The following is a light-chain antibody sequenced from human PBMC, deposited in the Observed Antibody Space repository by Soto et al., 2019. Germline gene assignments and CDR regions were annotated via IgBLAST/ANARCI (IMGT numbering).Light chain of an antibody. Sequence: EIVLMQSPGTLPLSPGERATLSCRATQSVTTNYLAWYQQKPGQAPRLLIYGASIRATGIPDRFSGSGSGTDFTLTISRLEPEDFAVYYCQHYGSSPPNTFGQGTKLEIK. J-gene: IGKJ2*01. CDR1: QSVTTNY. CDR3: QHYGSSPPNT. CDR2: GAS. V-gene: IGKV3-20*01.